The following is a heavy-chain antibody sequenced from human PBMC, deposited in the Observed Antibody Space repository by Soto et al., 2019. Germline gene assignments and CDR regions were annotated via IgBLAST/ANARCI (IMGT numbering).Heavy chain of an antibody. J-gene: IGHJ4*02. CDR2: MQPSTGRT. Sequence: QVQLVQSGAEVREPGASVKVTCKASGYSFASLDINWVRQTAGLGLEWMGWMQPSTGRTGYAQKFQGRVTMTRDTSINTAHMELTTLTSDDTAFYYCARGVSAGVDYWGQGTLVTVSS. CDR3: ARGVSAGVDY. CDR1: GYSFASLD. D-gene: IGHD1-26*01. V-gene: IGHV1-8*01.